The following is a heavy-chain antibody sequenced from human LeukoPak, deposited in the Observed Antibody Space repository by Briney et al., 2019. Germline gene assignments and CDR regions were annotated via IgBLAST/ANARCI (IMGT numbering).Heavy chain of an antibody. D-gene: IGHD3-22*01. Sequence: PGRSLRLSCGASGFTFSDYYVSWIRQAPGKGLDWVSYISSSSSYTNYADSVKGRFTISRDNAKNSLYLQMNSLRAEDTAVYYCARGSRYYDSSGRYDYWGQGTLVTVSS. CDR3: ARGSRYYDSSGRYDY. CDR2: ISSSSSYT. CDR1: GFTFSDYY. J-gene: IGHJ4*02. V-gene: IGHV3-11*05.